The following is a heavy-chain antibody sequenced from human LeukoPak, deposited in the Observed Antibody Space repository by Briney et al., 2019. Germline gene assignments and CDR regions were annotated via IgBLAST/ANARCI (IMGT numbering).Heavy chain of an antibody. CDR2: INPSGGST. CDR3: ARIDSSGYKELDP. Sequence: ASVKVSCKASGYTFTSYYMHWVRQAPGQGLEWMGIINPSGGSTSYAQKFQGRVTMTRDTSTSTVYMELSSLRSEDTAVYCCARIDSSGYKELDPWGQGTLVTVSS. D-gene: IGHD3-22*01. J-gene: IGHJ5*02. V-gene: IGHV1-46*01. CDR1: GYTFTSYY.